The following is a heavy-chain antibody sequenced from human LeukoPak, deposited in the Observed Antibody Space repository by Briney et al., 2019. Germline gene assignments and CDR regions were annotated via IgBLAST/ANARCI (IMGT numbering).Heavy chain of an antibody. V-gene: IGHV4-39*01. CDR1: GGSISSSSYY. Sequence: SETLSLTCTVSGGSISSSSYYWGWIRQPPGKGLEWIGSIYYSGSTYYNPSLKSRVTISVDTSKNQSSLKLSSVTAADTAVYYCARTLYVRFDPWGQGTLVTVSP. J-gene: IGHJ5*02. D-gene: IGHD3-16*01. CDR3: ARTLYVRFDP. CDR2: IYYSGST.